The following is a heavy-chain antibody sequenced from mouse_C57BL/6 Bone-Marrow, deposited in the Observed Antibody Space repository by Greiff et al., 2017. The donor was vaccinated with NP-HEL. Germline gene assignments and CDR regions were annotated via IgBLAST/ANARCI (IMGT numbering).Heavy chain of an antibody. CDR1: GFSLSTFGMG. Sequence: QVTLKVSGPGILQPSQTLSLTCSFSGFSLSTFGMGVGWIRQPSGKGLEWLAHIWWDDDKYYNPALKSRLTNSKDTSKNQVFLKIANVDTADTATYYCARIPLYYYGSSGAMEYWGQGTSVTVSS. D-gene: IGHD1-1*01. CDR3: ARIPLYYYGSSGAMEY. CDR2: IWWDDDK. V-gene: IGHV8-8*01. J-gene: IGHJ4*01.